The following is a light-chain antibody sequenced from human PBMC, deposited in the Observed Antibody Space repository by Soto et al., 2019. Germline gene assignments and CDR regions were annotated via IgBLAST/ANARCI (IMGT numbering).Light chain of an antibody. CDR2: AAS. CDR1: QSISSY. J-gene: IGKJ2*01. CDR3: QQSYSTPPRT. Sequence: DIQMTQSPSSLSASVGDRVTITCRASQSISSYVNWYQQKPGKAPKLLIYAASSLKSGVPSRFSGSGSGTDFTLTISSLQPEDFATYYCQQSYSTPPRTFGQGTKLEIK. V-gene: IGKV1-39*01.